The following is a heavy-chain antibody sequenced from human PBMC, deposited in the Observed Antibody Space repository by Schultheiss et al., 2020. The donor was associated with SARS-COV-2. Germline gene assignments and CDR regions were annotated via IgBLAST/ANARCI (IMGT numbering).Heavy chain of an antibody. D-gene: IGHD3-3*01. CDR3: AAPAGSRFWSGYYYYYGMDV. V-gene: IGHV1-24*01. Sequence: ASVKVSCKVSGYTLTELSMHWVRQAPGKGLEWMGGFDPEDGETIYAQKFQGRVTMTEDTSTDTAYMELSSLRSEDTAVYYCAAPAGSRFWSGYYYYYGMDVWGQGTTVTVSS. J-gene: IGHJ6*02. CDR2: FDPEDGET. CDR1: GYTLTELS.